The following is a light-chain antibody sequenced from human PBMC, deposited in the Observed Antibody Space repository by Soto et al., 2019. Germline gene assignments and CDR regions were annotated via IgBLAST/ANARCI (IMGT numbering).Light chain of an antibody. CDR3: APWDDSLNGPV. V-gene: IGLV1-44*01. CDR2: NNN. Sequence: QSVLTQPPSASGTPGQRVTISCSGSNSNIGSNSVNWYRQLPGTAPKLLIYNNNQRPSGVPDRFSGSKSGTSASLAISGLQSEDEADYYCAPWDDSLNGPVFGGGTKVTVL. J-gene: IGLJ3*02. CDR1: NSNIGSNS.